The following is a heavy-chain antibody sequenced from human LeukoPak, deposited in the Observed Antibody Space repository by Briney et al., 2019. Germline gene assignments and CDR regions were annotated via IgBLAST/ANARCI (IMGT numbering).Heavy chain of an antibody. CDR3: SRGSDESRTGDY. CDR1: GGSISRNSYY. Sequence: SETLSLTCTVSGGSISRNSYYWGWIRQPPGKGLEWVGEIHPSGSTSFNPSLESRVSISKDTSKNQFSLKLTSVTAADTAVYYCSRGSDESRTGDYWGQGTLVTVSS. CDR2: IHPSGST. V-gene: IGHV4-39*07. J-gene: IGHJ4*02. D-gene: IGHD6-25*01.